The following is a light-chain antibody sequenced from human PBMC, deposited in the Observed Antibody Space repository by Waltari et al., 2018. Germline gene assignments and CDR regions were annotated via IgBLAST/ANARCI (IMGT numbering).Light chain of an antibody. CDR2: DAS. CDR1: QSVSSY. Sequence: EIVLTQSPATLSLSPGERATLSCRASQSVSSYLAWYQQKPGQAPRLRIYDASNRATGIPARFSGRGSGTDFALTISSLEPEDFAVYYCQQRSNWPPLFTFGPGTKVDIK. V-gene: IGKV3-11*01. J-gene: IGKJ3*01. CDR3: QQRSNWPPLFT.